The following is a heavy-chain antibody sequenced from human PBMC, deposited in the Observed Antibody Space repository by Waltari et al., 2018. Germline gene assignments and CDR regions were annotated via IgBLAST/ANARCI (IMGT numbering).Heavy chain of an antibody. Sequence: QVQLQQWGAGLLKPSETLSLTCAVYGGSFSGYYWSWIRQPPGKGLEWIGEINHSGSTNYNPSLKSRVTISVDTSKNQCSLKLSSVTAADTAVYYCARMGGLYYFDYWGQGTLVTVSS. V-gene: IGHV4-34*01. J-gene: IGHJ4*02. CDR3: ARMGGLYYFDY. CDR1: GGSFSGYY. CDR2: INHSGST. D-gene: IGHD3-16*01.